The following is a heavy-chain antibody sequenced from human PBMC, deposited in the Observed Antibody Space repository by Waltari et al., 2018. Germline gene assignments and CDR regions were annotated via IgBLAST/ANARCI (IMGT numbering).Heavy chain of an antibody. D-gene: IGHD4-17*01. Sequence: QVQLQESGPGLVKPSQTLSLTCTVSGGSISSGGYYWSCIRQHPGKGLEWIGYIYYSGSTYYNPSLKSRVTISVDTSKNQFSLKLSSVTAADTAVYYCARAAYGGNWFDPWGQGTLVTVSS. V-gene: IGHV4-31*03. CDR2: IYYSGST. CDR3: ARAAYGGNWFDP. J-gene: IGHJ5*02. CDR1: GGSISSGGYY.